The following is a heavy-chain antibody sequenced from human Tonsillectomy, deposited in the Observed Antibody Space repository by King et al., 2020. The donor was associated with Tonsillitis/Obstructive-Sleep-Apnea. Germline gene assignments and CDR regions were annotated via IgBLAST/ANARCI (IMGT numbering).Heavy chain of an antibody. V-gene: IGHV3-21*01. CDR1: GFTFSSYS. D-gene: IGHD2-2*01. Sequence: VQLVESGGGLVKPGGSLRLSCAASGFTFSSYSMNWVRQAPGKGLEWVSSISSSSSYIYYADSVKGRFTISRDNAKNSLYLQMNSLRAEDTAVYYCARGGSSTSCFPDDGYWGQGTLVTVSS. CDR3: ARGGSSTSCFPDDGY. CDR2: ISSSSSYI. J-gene: IGHJ4*02.